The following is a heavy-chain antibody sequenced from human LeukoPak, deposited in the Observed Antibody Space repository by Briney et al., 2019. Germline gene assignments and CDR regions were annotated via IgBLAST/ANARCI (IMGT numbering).Heavy chain of an antibody. V-gene: IGHV3-49*03. J-gene: IGHJ4*02. CDR2: IRSKAYGWTA. Sequence: GGSLRLSCTASGFTFGDHSVSWFRQAPGKGLEWVGFIRSKAYGWTAEYAASVKGRFTISRDDSKSVAYLQMDSLKTEDTAVYYCTREIRYFDWFQADYWGQGTLVTVSS. CDR3: TREIRYFDWFQADY. CDR1: GFTFGDHS. D-gene: IGHD3-9*01.